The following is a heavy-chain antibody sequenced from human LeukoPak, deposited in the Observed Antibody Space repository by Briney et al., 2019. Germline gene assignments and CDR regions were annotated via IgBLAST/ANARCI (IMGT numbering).Heavy chain of an antibody. J-gene: IGHJ4*02. CDR1: GGSFSGYY. Sequence: SETLSLTCAVYGGSFSGYYWSWIRQPPGKGLEWIGEINHSGSTNYNPSLKSRVTISVDTSKNQFSLKLSSVTAADTAVYYCARIEGAHYDILTGYPDYWGLGTLVTVSS. V-gene: IGHV4-34*01. CDR3: ARIEGAHYDILTGYPDY. D-gene: IGHD3-9*01. CDR2: INHSGST.